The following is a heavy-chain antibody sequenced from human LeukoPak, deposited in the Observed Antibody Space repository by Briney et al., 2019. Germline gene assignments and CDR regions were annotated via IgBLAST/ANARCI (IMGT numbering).Heavy chain of an antibody. D-gene: IGHD6-13*01. Sequence: PSETLSLTCAVYGGSFSGYYWSWIRQPPGKGLEWIGEINHSGSTNYNPSLKSRVTISVGTSKNQFSLKLSSVTAADTAVYYCARGRRYSSTNWFDPWGQGTLVTVSS. CDR3: ARGRRYSSTNWFDP. V-gene: IGHV4-34*01. CDR1: GGSFSGYY. CDR2: INHSGST. J-gene: IGHJ5*02.